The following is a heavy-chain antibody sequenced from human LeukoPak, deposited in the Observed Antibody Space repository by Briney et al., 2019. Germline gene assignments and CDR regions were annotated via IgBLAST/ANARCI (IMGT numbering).Heavy chain of an antibody. CDR2: INRSGST. CDR1: GGSFSGYY. Sequence: SETLSLTCAIYGGSFSGYYWSWIRQPPGRGLEWIGDINRSGSTTYNPSLKTRVTMSVDTSRNQFSLRLSSVTAADTAVYYCATYFYYGSGSYSNDAFDIWGQGTMVTVSS. CDR3: ATYFYYGSGSYSNDAFDI. J-gene: IGHJ3*02. V-gene: IGHV4-34*10. D-gene: IGHD3-10*01.